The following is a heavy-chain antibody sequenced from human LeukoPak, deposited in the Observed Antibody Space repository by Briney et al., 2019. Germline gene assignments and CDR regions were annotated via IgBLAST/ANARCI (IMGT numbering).Heavy chain of an antibody. D-gene: IGHD2-2*01. CDR1: GYTFTGYY. V-gene: IGHV1-2*02. J-gene: IGHJ5*02. CDR3: ARLAGSSTSSKFDP. Sequence: GASVKVPCKASGYTFTGYYMHWVRQAPGQGLEWMGWINPNSGGTNYAQKFQGRVTMTRDTSLSTAYMELSRLRSDDTAVYYCARLAGSSTSSKFDPWGQGTLVTVSS. CDR2: INPNSGGT.